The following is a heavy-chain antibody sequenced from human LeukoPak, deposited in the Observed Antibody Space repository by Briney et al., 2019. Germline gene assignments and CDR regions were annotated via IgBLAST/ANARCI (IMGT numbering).Heavy chain of an antibody. CDR2: ISTDSLTI. V-gene: IGHV3-48*03. Sequence: GRSLTLSCAAASGFTFSYFGMHWVRPAPGKGLEWISSISTDSLTIKYADFVSGQFTISRDNAEHLLFLQMNSLRAEDTAVYYCARKAQTGSHSGPFDIWGQGTLVTVSS. CDR1: GFTFSYFG. D-gene: IGHD1-26*01. CDR3: ARKAQTGSHSGPFDI. J-gene: IGHJ3*02.